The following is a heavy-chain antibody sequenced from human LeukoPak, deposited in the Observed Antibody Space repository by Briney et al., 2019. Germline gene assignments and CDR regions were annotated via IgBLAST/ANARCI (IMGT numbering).Heavy chain of an antibody. CDR3: ARKLEGKDYYYGMDV. V-gene: IGHV3-21*01. CDR1: GFTFSSYS. D-gene: IGHD4-23*01. J-gene: IGHJ6*02. Sequence: GGSLRLSCAASGFTFSSYSMNWVRQAPGKGLEWVSSISSSSSYIYYADSVKGRFTISRDNAKNSLYLQMNSLRAEDTAVYYCARKLEGKDYYYGMDVWGQGTTVTVSS. CDR2: ISSSSSYI.